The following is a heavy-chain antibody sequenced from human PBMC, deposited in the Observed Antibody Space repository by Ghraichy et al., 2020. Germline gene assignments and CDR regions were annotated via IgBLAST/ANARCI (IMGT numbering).Heavy chain of an antibody. D-gene: IGHD2-2*01. CDR2: IYTSGST. CDR1: GGSISSGSYY. J-gene: IGHJ6*02. CDR3: ARDQKIGYCSSTSCRELNYYYYYGMDV. V-gene: IGHV4-61*02. Sequence: SETLSLTCTVSGGSISSGSYYWSWIRQPAGKGLEWIGRIYTSGSTNYNPSLKSRVTISVDTSKNQFSLKLSSVTAADTAVYYCARDQKIGYCSSTSCRELNYYYYYGMDVWGQGTTVTVSS.